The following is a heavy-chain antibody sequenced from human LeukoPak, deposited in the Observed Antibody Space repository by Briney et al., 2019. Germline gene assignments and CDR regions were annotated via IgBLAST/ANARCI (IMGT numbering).Heavy chain of an antibody. CDR1: GYPFTGYY. J-gene: IGHJ4*02. CDR3: ARDILTGYLTDY. D-gene: IGHD3-9*01. Sequence: ASVKVSCKASGYPFTGYYMHWVRQAPGQGLEWMGWINPNSGGTNYAQKFQGRVTMTRDTSISTAYMELSRLRSDDTAVYYCARDILTGYLTDYWGQGTLVTVSS. V-gene: IGHV1-2*02. CDR2: INPNSGGT.